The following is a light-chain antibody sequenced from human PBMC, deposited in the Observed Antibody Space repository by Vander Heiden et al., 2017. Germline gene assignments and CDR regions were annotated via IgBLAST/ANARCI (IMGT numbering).Light chain of an antibody. Sequence: YELTQPPSVSVPPGQTASITCSGVQLGDKYVCWYQQRSGQSPVLLIYQDAKRPSGIPERFSGSNSGNTATLTISGTQAIDEADYYCEAWDSSTAIFGGGTKLTVL. J-gene: IGLJ2*01. CDR3: EAWDSSTAI. V-gene: IGLV3-1*01. CDR2: QDA. CDR1: QLGDKY.